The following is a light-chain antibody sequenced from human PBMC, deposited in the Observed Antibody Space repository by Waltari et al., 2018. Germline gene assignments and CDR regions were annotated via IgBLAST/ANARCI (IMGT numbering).Light chain of an antibody. J-gene: IGLJ3*02. V-gene: IGLV2-11*01. CDR2: DVF. Sequence: QSALTQPRSVSGSPGQSVTISCTGTSSNVGTYNYVSWYQQLPGKAPKLMIADVFKRPHGVPDRFSGSKSGYTASLTISGLQAEDEADYSCCSYAGTYRWVFGGGTKVTVL. CDR3: CSYAGTYRWV. CDR1: SSNVGTYNY.